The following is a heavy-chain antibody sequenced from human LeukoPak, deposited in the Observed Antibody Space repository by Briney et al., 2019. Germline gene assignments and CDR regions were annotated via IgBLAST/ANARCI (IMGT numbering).Heavy chain of an antibody. V-gene: IGHV4-30-4*01. CDR3: ARGAGEWELNGFDY. CDR2: IYYSGST. CDR1: GGSISSGDYY. D-gene: IGHD1-26*01. J-gene: IGHJ4*02. Sequence: PSGTLSLTCTVSGGSISSGDYYWSWIRQPPGKGLEWIGYIYYSGSTYYNPSLKSRVTISVDTSKNQFSLKLSSVTAADTAVYYCARGAGEWELNGFDYWGQGTLVTVSS.